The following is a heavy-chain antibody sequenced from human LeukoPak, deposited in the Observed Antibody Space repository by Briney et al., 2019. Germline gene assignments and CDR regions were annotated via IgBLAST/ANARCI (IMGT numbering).Heavy chain of an antibody. D-gene: IGHD2-15*01. CDR1: GFTFSSYA. CDR2: ISGSGGIT. V-gene: IGHV3-23*01. Sequence: PGGSLRLSCAASGFTFSSYAMSWVRQAPGKGVEWVSAISGSGGITYYADSVKCRFTISRDNSKNTLYLQMNSLRAEDTAVYYCAKGWGISYCSGGSCPGGFDYWGQGTLVTVSS. CDR3: AKGWGISYCSGGSCPGGFDY. J-gene: IGHJ4*02.